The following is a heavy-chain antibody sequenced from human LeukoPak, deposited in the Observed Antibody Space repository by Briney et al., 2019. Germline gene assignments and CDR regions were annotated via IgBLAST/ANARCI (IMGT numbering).Heavy chain of an antibody. CDR3: ARGLQLWFPTLGY. V-gene: IGHV4-34*01. CDR2: INHSGST. D-gene: IGHD5-18*01. CDR1: GGSFSGYY. J-gene: IGHJ4*02. Sequence: SETLSLTCAVYGGSFSGYYWSWIRQPPGKGLEWIGEINHSGSTNYDPSLKSRVTISVDTSKNQFSLKLSPVTAADTAVYYCARGLQLWFPTLGYWGQGTLVTVSS.